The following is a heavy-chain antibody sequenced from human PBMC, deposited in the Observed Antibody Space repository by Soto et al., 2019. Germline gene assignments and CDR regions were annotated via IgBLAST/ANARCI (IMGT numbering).Heavy chain of an antibody. Sequence: GGSLRLSCAASGFTFSSYAMHWVRQAPGKGLEYVSAIRSNGCSTYYANSVKGRFNISRDNSKNTLYLQMGSLRAEDMAVYYCARAGGAAAFFDYWGQGTLVTVSS. CDR3: ARAGGAAAFFDY. J-gene: IGHJ4*02. D-gene: IGHD6-13*01. CDR2: IRSNGCST. CDR1: GFTFSSYA. V-gene: IGHV3-64*01.